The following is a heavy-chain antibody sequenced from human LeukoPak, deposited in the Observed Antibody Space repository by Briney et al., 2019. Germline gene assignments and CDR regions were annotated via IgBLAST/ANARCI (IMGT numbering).Heavy chain of an antibody. V-gene: IGHV3-74*01. CDR1: GFTFSNYW. J-gene: IGHJ4*02. CDR2: INSDGNTI. Sequence: GGSLRLSCAASGFTFSNYWMHWVRQDPGKGLVWVSHINSDGNTIRYADSVKGRFTISRDNAKNTLYLQMNSLRADDTAVYYCARDSVAPTPIDYWGQGSLVTVSS. CDR3: ARDSVAPTPIDY. D-gene: IGHD1-26*01.